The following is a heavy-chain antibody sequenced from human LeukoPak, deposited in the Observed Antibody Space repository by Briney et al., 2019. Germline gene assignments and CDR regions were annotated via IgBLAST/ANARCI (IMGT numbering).Heavy chain of an antibody. V-gene: IGHV4-34*01. CDR1: GGSFSGYY. CDR2: INHSGST. Sequence: PSETLSLTCAVYGGSFSGYYWSWIRQPPGKGLEWIGEINHSGSTNYNPSLKSRVTISVDTSKNQFSLKLSSVTAADTAVYYCARGGRGSWAFDCWGQGTLVTVSS. J-gene: IGHJ4*02. CDR3: ARGGRGSWAFDC. D-gene: IGHD6-13*01.